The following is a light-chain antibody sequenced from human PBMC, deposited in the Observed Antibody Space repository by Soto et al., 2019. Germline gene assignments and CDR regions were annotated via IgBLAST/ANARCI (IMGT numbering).Light chain of an antibody. J-gene: IGKJ1*01. CDR1: QSVLYSSNNKNY. V-gene: IGKV4-1*01. CDR2: WAS. Sequence: DIVMTQSPDSLAVSLGERATINCKSSQSVLYSSNNKNYLAWYQQKPGRPPKLLIYWASTRESGVPDRFSGSGCGTDFTLTISRLQAEDVAVYSCQQSRDAPQPFGQGNKVEIK. CDR3: QQSRDAPQP.